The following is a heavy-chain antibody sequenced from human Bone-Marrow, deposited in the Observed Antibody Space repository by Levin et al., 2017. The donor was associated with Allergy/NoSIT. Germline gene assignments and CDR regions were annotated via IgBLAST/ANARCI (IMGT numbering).Heavy chain of an antibody. CDR2: IFHSGRT. D-gene: IGHD6-25*01. V-gene: IGHV4-38-2*01. CDR1: GYFISSGYY. J-gene: IGHJ4*02. CDR3: ARVGAVARTGAIDH. Sequence: PSETLSLTCAVSGYFISSGYYWGWIRQPPGMGLEWIGSIFHSGRTDYNTSLKSRVTISVDTSKNQFSLNLRSVTAADTAVYYCARVGAVARTGAIDHWGQGSLVIVSS.